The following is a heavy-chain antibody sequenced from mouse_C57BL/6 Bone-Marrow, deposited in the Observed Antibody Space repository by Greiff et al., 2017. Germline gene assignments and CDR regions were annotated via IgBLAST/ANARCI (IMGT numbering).Heavy chain of an antibody. CDR3: ARRGYGSSYGYFEV. D-gene: IGHD1-1*01. CDR1: GYTFTDYY. CDR2: INTNYGGT. V-gene: IGHV1-26*01. J-gene: IGHJ1*03. Sequence: EVQLQQSGPELVKPGASVKISCTASGYTFTDYYMNWVKQSHGKSLEWIGDINTNYGGTSYNQKFKGKATLTVDKSSSTAYMELRSLTSEDSAGYDGARRGYGSSYGYFEVWGTGTTVTVSS.